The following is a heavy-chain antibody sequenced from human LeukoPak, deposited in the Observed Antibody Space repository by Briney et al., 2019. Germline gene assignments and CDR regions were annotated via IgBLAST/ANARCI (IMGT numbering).Heavy chain of an antibody. CDR2: ISYDGSNK. J-gene: IGHJ4*02. D-gene: IGHD1-26*01. CDR1: GFTFSDYY. CDR3: ARESVGATN. Sequence: PGGSLRLSCAASGFTFSDYYMSWIRQAPGKGLEWVAVISYDGSNKYYADSVKGRFTISRDNSKNTLYLQTNSLRAEDTAVYYCARESVGATNWGQGTLVTVPS. V-gene: IGHV3-30*03.